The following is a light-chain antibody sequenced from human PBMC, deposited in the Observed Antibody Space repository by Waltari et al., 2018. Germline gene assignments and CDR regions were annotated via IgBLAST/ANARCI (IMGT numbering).Light chain of an antibody. CDR1: QSVGTY. CDR3: QQRSNWTPHT. Sequence: IVWTQSPATLPLAPGETATLSCRASQSVGTYLAWYQQKPGQAPRLLIYDASNRAAGIPARFRGSGSGTDFTLTISSLEAEDFAVYYCQQRSNWTPHTFGQGARLEIK. J-gene: IGKJ2*01. V-gene: IGKV3-11*01. CDR2: DAS.